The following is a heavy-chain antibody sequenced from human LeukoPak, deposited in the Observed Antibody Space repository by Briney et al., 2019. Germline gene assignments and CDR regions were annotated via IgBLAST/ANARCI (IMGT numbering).Heavy chain of an antibody. CDR1: GYTFTSYG. Sequence: ASVKVSCKASGYTFTSYGISWVRQAPGQGLEWMGWISAYNGNTNYAQKLQGRVTMTTDTSTSTAYMELRSLRSDDTAVYYCARVRDYYGSGSYSSPTKYKPNYYYYMDVWGKGTTVTISS. J-gene: IGHJ6*03. CDR3: ARVRDYYGSGSYSSPTKYKPNYYYYMDV. V-gene: IGHV1-18*01. CDR2: ISAYNGNT. D-gene: IGHD3-10*01.